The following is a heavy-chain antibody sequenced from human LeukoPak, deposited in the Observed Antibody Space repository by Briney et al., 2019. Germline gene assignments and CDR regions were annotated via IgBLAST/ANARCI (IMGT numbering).Heavy chain of an antibody. J-gene: IGHJ4*02. CDR3: AKDQQSDLDY. Sequence: ASVKVSCKASGYTFTGYYMHWVRQAPRQGLEWMGWINPSSGGTNYAQKFQGRVTMSRDTSISTAYMELSRLRSDDTAVYYCAKDQQSDLDYWGQGTLVTVSS. D-gene: IGHD6-13*01. CDR2: INPSSGGT. CDR1: GYTFTGYY. V-gene: IGHV1-2*02.